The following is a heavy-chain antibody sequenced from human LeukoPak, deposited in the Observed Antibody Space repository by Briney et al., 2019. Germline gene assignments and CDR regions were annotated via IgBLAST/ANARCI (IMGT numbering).Heavy chain of an antibody. Sequence: QKLEWMGWISAYNGNTNYAQKFQGRVTMTIDTSTSTAYMELRSLKSDDTAVYYCARVWGYYYDSSGYSDFDYWGQGTLVTVSS. V-gene: IGHV1-18*01. D-gene: IGHD3-22*01. CDR2: ISAYNGNT. CDR3: ARVWGYYYDSSGYSDFDY. J-gene: IGHJ4*02.